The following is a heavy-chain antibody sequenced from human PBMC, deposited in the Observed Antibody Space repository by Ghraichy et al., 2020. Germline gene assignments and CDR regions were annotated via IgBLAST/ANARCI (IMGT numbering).Heavy chain of an antibody. V-gene: IGHV4-30-4*01. Sequence: SQTLSLTCTVSGGSISSGDYYWSWIRQPPGKGLEWIGYIYYSGSTYYNPSFKSRVTILVDTSKNQFSLKLSSVTAADTAVYYCARDLELHGMDVWGQGTTVTVSS. CDR1: GGSISSGDYY. CDR3: ARDLELHGMDV. CDR2: IYYSGST. D-gene: IGHD1-7*01. J-gene: IGHJ6*02.